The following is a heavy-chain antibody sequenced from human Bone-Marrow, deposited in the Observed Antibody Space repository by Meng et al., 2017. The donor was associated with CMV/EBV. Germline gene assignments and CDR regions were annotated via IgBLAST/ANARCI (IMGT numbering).Heavy chain of an antibody. CDR2: IYSDGST. CDR3: ARVRGSVPAAGYYYGMDV. D-gene: IGHD2-2*01. CDR1: GFTVSSNY. Sequence: GGSLRLSCAASGFTVSSNYMSWVRQAPVKGLEWVSVIYSDGSTYYADSVKGRFTISRDNSKNTLYLQMNSLRAEDTDLYYSARVRGSVPAAGYYYGMDVWGQRTTVTVSS. V-gene: IGHV3-53*01. J-gene: IGHJ6*02.